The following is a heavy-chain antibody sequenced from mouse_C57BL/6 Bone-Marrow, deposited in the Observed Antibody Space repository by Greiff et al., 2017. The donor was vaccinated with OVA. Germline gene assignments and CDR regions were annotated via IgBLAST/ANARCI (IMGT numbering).Heavy chain of an antibody. Sequence: VQLQQSGAELVRPGGSVKLSRTASGFNIKDDYMHWVKQRPEQSLEWIGWIDPEKGDTEYASKFQGKATITADTSSNTAYLQLSSLTSEVTAVYYCTTGGSSYGYAMDYLGQGTADTVSS. CDR1: GFNIKDDY. J-gene: IGHJ4*01. D-gene: IGHD1-1*01. V-gene: IGHV14-4*01. CDR2: IDPEKGDT. CDR3: TTGGSSYGYAMDY.